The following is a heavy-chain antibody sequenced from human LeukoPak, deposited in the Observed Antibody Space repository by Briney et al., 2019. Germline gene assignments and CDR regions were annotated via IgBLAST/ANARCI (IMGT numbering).Heavy chain of an antibody. J-gene: IGHJ3*02. Sequence: SVKVSCKASGGTFSSYAISWVRQAPGQGLEWMGGIIPIFVTANYAQKFQGRVTITADESTSTAYMELSSLRSEDTAVYYCERELGWDDAFDIWGQGTMVTVSS. D-gene: IGHD6-19*01. CDR3: ERELGWDDAFDI. CDR2: IIPIFVTA. V-gene: IGHV1-69*13. CDR1: GGTFSSYA.